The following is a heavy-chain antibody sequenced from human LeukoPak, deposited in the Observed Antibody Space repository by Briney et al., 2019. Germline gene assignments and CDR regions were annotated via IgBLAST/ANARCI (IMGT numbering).Heavy chain of an antibody. J-gene: IGHJ6*03. Sequence: SETLSLTCTLSGGSIISYYWSWIRQPAGKGLEWIGRVFTGGNTYYSPSLKSRVTMSLDASKNQVSLNLSSVTAADTAVYYCARGVSTIFNPYSYYMDVWGKGTTVTVSS. CDR1: GGSIISYY. V-gene: IGHV4-4*07. CDR3: ARGVSTIFNPYSYYMDV. CDR2: VFTGGNT. D-gene: IGHD5/OR15-5a*01.